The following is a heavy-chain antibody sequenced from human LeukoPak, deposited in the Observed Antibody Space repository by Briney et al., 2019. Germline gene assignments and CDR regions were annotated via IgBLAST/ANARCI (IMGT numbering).Heavy chain of an antibody. D-gene: IGHD5-12*01. J-gene: IGHJ4*02. Sequence: SETLSLTCTVSGGSISSSSYYWGWIRRPPGKGLEWIGSIYYSGSTYYNPSLKSRVTISVDTSKNQFSLKLSSVTAADTAVYYCARLGGYDYWGQGTLVTVSS. V-gene: IGHV4-39*01. CDR3: ARLGGYDY. CDR1: GGSISSSSYY. CDR2: IYYSGST.